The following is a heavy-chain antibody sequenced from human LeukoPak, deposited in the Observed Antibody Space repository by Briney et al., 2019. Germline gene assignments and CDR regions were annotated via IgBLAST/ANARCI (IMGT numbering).Heavy chain of an antibody. J-gene: IGHJ5*02. Sequence: ASVKVSCKASGYTFTDYYIHWVRQTPGQGLEWMGWINPDYGGTTYVQKFQGRVTMTRDTSITTAYMELSGLTSDDTALFYCARHIGGYFGAGDAWGQGTLVTVSS. CDR2: INPDYGGT. D-gene: IGHD3-16*01. CDR3: ARHIGGYFGAGDA. CDR1: GYTFTDYY. V-gene: IGHV1-2*02.